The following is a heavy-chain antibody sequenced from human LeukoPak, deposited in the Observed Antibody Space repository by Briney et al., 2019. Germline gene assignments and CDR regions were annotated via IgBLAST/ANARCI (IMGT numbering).Heavy chain of an antibody. V-gene: IGHV1-18*01. Sequence: ASVKVSCKTSGYTFTSFGLRWVRQAPGQGLEWMGWISTHNGYTIYPQTLPRTVTITTHPSTRTAYMPLRSLRSDDTAVYYCARNYTSRGIHYWGQGTLVIVSS. D-gene: IGHD2-2*02. CDR1: GYTFTSFG. CDR2: ISTHNGYT. J-gene: IGHJ4*02. CDR3: ARNYTSRGIHY.